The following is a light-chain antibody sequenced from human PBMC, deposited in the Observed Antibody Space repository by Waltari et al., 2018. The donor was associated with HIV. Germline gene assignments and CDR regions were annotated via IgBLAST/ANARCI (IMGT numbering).Light chain of an antibody. J-gene: IGLJ3*02. CDR3: SSYTSSSTWV. CDR2: DVS. V-gene: IGLV2-14*01. Sequence: QSALTQPASVSGSPGQSITISFTGTSRYVGGYNYVSWYQQYPVKAPQLIIYDVSNRPSGVSNRFSGSKSGNTASLTISGLRAEDEADYYCSSYTSSSTWVFGGGTKLTVL. CDR1: SRYVGGYNY.